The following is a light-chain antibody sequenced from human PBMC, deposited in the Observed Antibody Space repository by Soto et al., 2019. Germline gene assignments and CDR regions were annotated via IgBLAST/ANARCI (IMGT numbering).Light chain of an antibody. V-gene: IGKV1-13*02. CDR2: DAS. CDR1: QDITTA. CDR3: QHYNSYPLT. J-gene: IGKJ5*01. Sequence: QLTQSPSSLSASIGDRVIITCRASQDITTALAWYQQKPGRAPKVLVYDASTLGSGVPSRLSGSGSGTDFTLAISSLQPEDFATYLCQHYNSYPLTFGQGTRLEIK.